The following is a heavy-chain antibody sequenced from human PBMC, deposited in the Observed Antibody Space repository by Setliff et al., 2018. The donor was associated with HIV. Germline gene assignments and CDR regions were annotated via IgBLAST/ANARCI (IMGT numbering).Heavy chain of an antibody. CDR2: ISAYNGHT. J-gene: IGHJ6*03. CDR3: AREGGDYYYYYMDV. D-gene: IGHD3-16*01. V-gene: IGHV1-18*01. Sequence: ASVKVSCKASGYTFTSYGISWVRQAPGQGLEWMGWISAYNGHTNYAQKFQGRVTMTIDTSTSTAYTELRSLRSDDTAVYYCAREGGDYYYYYMDVWGKGTTVTVSS. CDR1: GYTFTSYG.